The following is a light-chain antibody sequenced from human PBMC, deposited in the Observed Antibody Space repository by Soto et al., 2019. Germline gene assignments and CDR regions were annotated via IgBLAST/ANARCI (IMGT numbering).Light chain of an antibody. CDR2: DVS. V-gene: IGLV2-14*01. CDR1: SSDDGGYNY. CDR3: CSYTSSSTVV. J-gene: IGLJ2*01. Sequence: QSALTQPASVSGSPGQSITISCTGTSSDDGGYNYVSWYQQHPGKAPKLMIYDVSNRPSGDSNRFSGSKSGNTASLTISGLQAEDEADYYCCSYTSSSTVVFGGGTKLTVL.